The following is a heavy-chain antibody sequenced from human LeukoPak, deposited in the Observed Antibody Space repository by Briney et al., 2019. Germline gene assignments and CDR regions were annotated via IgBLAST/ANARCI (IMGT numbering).Heavy chain of an antibody. V-gene: IGHV4-4*07. CDR1: GGSLSDYY. CDR3: ARDGGDWEPGPFDY. Sequence: RPSETLSLTCTVSGGSLSDYYWSWIRQPAGKGLEWIGRIYTSGSTNYNPSLKSRVTISVGTSKNQFSLKLSSVTAADTAVYYCARDGGDWEPGPFDYWGQGTLVTVSS. J-gene: IGHJ4*02. CDR2: IYTSGST. D-gene: IGHD2-21*02.